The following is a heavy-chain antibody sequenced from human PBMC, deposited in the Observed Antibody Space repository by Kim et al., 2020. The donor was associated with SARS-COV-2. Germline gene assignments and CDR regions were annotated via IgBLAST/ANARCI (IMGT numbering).Heavy chain of an antibody. D-gene: IGHD3-16*02. V-gene: IGHV4-61*07. J-gene: IGHJ4*02. CDR3: ARLTWGSYRAFDY. Sequence: YNPPRKSGVTISLDTSRNQFSMKLSSVTAADTAVYYWARLTWGSYRAFDYWGQGTLVTVSS.